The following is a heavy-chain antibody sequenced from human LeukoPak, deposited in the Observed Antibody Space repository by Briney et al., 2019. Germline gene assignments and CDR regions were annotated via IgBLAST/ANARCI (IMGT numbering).Heavy chain of an antibody. CDR1: GFTFSTYS. J-gene: IGHJ4*02. Sequence: GGSLRPSCAASGFTFSTYSMNWVRQAPGKGLEWVSYISSISSGIYYADSVQGRFTTSRDNGKNSLYLQMNSLRAEDTAVYYCTRDANWNPDYWGQGTLVTVSS. CDR2: ISSISSGI. CDR3: TRDANWNPDY. D-gene: IGHD1-1*01. V-gene: IGHV3-48*01.